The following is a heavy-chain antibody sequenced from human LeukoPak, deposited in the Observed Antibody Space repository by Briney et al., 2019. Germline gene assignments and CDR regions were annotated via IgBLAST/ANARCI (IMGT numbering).Heavy chain of an antibody. Sequence: SETLSLTCTVSGGSISSSSYYWGWIRRPPGKGLEWIGSIYYSGSTYYNPSLKSRVTISVDTSKNQFSLKLSSVTAADTAVYYCARAASVPYCSSTSCYFLGFDYWGQGTLVTVSS. V-gene: IGHV4-39*07. CDR1: GGSISSSSYY. J-gene: IGHJ4*02. CDR2: IYYSGST. CDR3: ARAASVPYCSSTSCYFLGFDY. D-gene: IGHD2-2*01.